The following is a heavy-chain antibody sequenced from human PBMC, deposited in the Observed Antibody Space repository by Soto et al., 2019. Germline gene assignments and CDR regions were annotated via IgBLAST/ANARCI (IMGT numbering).Heavy chain of an antibody. V-gene: IGHV4-61*01. CDR1: DGSVSSGSHH. CDR3: AIDGHAMDV. CDR2: IFFTGIT. J-gene: IGHJ6*02. Sequence: QVRLQESGPGLVRPSETLSLTCTVSDGSVSSGSHHWPWVRQPPGKGLEWIGYIFFTGITQYNPSVENRAIFAVDTSKNQVSLTVTCVTAADTADYYCAIDGHAMDVWGQGITVTVSS.